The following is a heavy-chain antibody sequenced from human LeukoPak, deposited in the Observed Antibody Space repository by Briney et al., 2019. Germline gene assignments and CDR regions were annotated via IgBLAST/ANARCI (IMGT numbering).Heavy chain of an antibody. CDR2: ISYDGSNK. D-gene: IGHD1-26*01. Sequence: GRSLRLSCAASGFTFTSYGMHWVRQAPGKGLEWVAVISYDGSNKYYADSVKGRFHISRDNSKNTLYLQMNSLRAEDTGVYYCAKDRRWELPFDYWGQGTLVTVSS. V-gene: IGHV3-30*18. CDR3: AKDRRWELPFDY. CDR1: GFTFTSYG. J-gene: IGHJ4*02.